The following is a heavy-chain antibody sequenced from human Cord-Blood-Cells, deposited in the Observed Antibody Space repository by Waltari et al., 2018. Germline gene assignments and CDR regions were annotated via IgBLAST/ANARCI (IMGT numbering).Heavy chain of an antibody. V-gene: IGHV4-34*01. CDR3: ARVYSSFPDAFDI. CDR1: GGSFSGYY. CDR2: INHSGST. D-gene: IGHD5-18*01. J-gene: IGHJ3*02. Sequence: QVQLQQWGAGLLKPSETLSLTCAVYGGSFSGYYWSWIRQPPGKGLEWIGEINHSGSTNYNPSLKSRVTISVDTSKSQFSLKLSSVTAADTAVYYCARVYSSFPDAFDIWGQGTMVTVSS.